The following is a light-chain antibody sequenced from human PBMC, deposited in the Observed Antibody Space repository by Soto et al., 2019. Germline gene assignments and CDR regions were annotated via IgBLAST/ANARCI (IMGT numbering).Light chain of an antibody. CDR1: QRVSTF. J-gene: IGKJ1*01. Sequence: EIVLTQSPGTLSLSPGDRANLSCRASQRVSTFLAWYRQRPGQAPRLLISEASNRATGIPARFSGSGSGTDFTLTISSLEPEDFAVYYCQQRSNWPPWTFGQGTKVDIK. CDR2: EAS. CDR3: QQRSNWPPWT. V-gene: IGKV3-11*01.